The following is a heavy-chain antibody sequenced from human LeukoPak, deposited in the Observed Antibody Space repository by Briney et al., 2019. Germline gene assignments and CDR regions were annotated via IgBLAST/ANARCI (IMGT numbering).Heavy chain of an antibody. J-gene: IGHJ3*02. CDR1: GGTFSSYA. D-gene: IGHD2-2*01. CDR3: AGTPAKGGNAFDI. Sequence: ASVKVSCKASGGTFSSYAISWVRQAPGQGLEWMGGIIPIFGTANYAQKFQGRVTITTDESTSTAYMELSSLRSEDTAVYYCAGTPAKGGNAFDIWGQGTMVTVSS. CDR2: IIPIFGTA. V-gene: IGHV1-69*05.